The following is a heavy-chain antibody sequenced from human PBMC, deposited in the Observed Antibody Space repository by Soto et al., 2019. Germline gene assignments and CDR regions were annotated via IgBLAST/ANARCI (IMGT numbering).Heavy chain of an antibody. J-gene: IGHJ4*02. CDR1: GFTFSSYA. D-gene: IGHD1-26*01. Sequence: EVQLLESGGGLVQPGGSLRLSCAASGFTFSSYAMTWVRQAPGRGLEWVSGFSGGGSTYYADSVKGRFTISRDNSKNTLYLQMNSLTAEDMAVYYCAKALYSGSYHAFDYWGQGTLVTVSS. V-gene: IGHV3-23*01. CDR3: AKALYSGSYHAFDY. CDR2: FSGGGST.